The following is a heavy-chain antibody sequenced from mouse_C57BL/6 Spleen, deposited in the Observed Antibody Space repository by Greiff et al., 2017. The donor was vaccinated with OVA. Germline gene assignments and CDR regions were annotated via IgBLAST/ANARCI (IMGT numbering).Heavy chain of an antibody. CDR2: IDPSDSYT. CDR3: TSKKISTTLGSTDY. CDR1: GYTFTSYW. Sequence: QVQLQQPGAELVKPGASVKLSCKASGYTFTSYWMQWVQQRPGQGLEWIGAIDPSDSYTHYNQKLKGKATFTVDTSSSTAYMQLSSLTSEYSAVYYCTSKKISTTLGSTDYWGQGTTLTVSS. V-gene: IGHV1-50*01. D-gene: IGHD1-1*01. J-gene: IGHJ2*01.